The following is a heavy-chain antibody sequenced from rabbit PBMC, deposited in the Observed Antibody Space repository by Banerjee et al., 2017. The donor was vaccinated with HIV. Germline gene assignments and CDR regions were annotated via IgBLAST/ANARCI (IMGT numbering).Heavy chain of an antibody. J-gene: IGHJ3*01. CDR2: IDGIGSGST. Sequence: QEQLVESGGGLVQPGGSLKLSCKASGFDFSSYYMSWVRQAPGKGLEWIGCIDGIGSGSTWYASWAKGRFTISKTSSTTVTLQMTSLTAADTATYFCAREQYAGYAGYGLWGPGTLVTVS. CDR3: AREQYAGYAGYGL. D-gene: IGHD7-1*01. CDR1: GFDFSSYYM. V-gene: IGHV1S45*01.